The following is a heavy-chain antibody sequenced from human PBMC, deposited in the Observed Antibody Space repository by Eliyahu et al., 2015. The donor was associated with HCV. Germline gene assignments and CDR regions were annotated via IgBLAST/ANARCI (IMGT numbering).Heavy chain of an antibody. J-gene: IGHJ5*02. Sequence: QVQLQESGPGLVKPSETLSLTCTVSGGSITTYXWSWXRQPPGKGLEWIGNIHYSGSTNYNPSLKSRVTISIDTSKNQFSLNLTSVTAADTAMYYCASGGGGIAVTGTGGWFDPWGQGTLVTVSS. CDR3: ASGGGGIAVTGTGGWFDP. D-gene: IGHD6-19*01. CDR2: IHYSGST. V-gene: IGHV4-59*01. CDR1: GGSITTYX.